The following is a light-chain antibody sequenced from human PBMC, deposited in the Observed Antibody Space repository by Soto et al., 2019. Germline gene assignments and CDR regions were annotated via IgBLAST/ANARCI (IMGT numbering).Light chain of an antibody. Sequence: DIQMTQSPSTLSASVGDRVTITCRASQSISSWLAWYQQKPGKAPKLLIYKASTLEGGVPSRFSGSGSGTAFTLTISSLQPDDFSPYYCQEYHSDYLYTFGQGTKVDVK. CDR1: QSISSW. V-gene: IGKV1-5*03. CDR3: QEYHSDYLYT. J-gene: IGKJ2*01. CDR2: KAS.